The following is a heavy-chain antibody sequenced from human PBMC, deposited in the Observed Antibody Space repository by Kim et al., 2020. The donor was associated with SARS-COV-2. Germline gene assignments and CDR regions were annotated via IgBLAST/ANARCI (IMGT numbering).Heavy chain of an antibody. CDR2: ISYDGSNK. J-gene: IGHJ4*02. D-gene: IGHD6-13*01. Sequence: GGSLRLSCAASGFTFSSYAMHWVRQAPGKGLEWVAVISYDGSNKYYADSVKGRFTISRDNSKNTLYLQMNSLRAEDTAVYYCARDLQQQLVSGFDYWGQGTLVTVSS. V-gene: IGHV3-30-3*01. CDR3: ARDLQQQLVSGFDY. CDR1: GFTFSSYA.